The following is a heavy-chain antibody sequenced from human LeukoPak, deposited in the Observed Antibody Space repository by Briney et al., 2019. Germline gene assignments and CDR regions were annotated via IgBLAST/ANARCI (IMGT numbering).Heavy chain of an antibody. CDR2: IWYDGSNK. V-gene: IGHV3-33*01. CDR1: GFTFSSYG. Sequence: GGSLRLSCAASGFTFSSYGMHWVRQAPGKGLEWVAVIWYDGSNKYYADSVKGRFTISRDNSKNTLYLQMNSLRAEDTAVYYCARDVQWLVPGYYFDYWGQGTLVTVSS. D-gene: IGHD6-19*01. J-gene: IGHJ4*02. CDR3: ARDVQWLVPGYYFDY.